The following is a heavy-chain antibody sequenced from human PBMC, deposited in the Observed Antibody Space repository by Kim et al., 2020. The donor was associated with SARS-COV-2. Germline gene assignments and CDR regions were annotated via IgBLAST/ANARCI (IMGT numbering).Heavy chain of an antibody. CDR2: INHSGRI. J-gene: IGHJ5*01. V-gene: IGHV4-34*01. CDR1: GGSFRGYY. D-gene: IGHD6-13*01. CDR3: ARGRGDLTSSWPKRPYTWFDP. Sequence: SETLSLTCGVSGGSFRGYYWSWIRQPPGKGLEWIGEINHSGRINYNPSLKSRVSLSVDTSKFQFSLELSSVTAADTAVYFCARGRGDLTSSWPKRPYTWFDPWGQGTLLTVSS.